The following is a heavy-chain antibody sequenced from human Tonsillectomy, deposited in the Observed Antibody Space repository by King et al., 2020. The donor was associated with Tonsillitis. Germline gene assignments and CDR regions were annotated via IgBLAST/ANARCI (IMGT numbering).Heavy chain of an antibody. J-gene: IGHJ6*02. V-gene: IGHV3-73*01. CDR2: IRSKANSYAT. CDR3: TRGGDYDSGYYYGMDV. D-gene: IGHD4-17*01. CDR1: GFTFSGAV. Sequence: VQSGGSLTLSCAASGFTFSGAVMHWVRQASGKGLEWVGLIRSKANSYATVYVASGNGRFTVSRDDSKKKAYLRVNSLKTEDTAVYYCTRGGDYDSGYYYGMDVWGQGTTVTVSS.